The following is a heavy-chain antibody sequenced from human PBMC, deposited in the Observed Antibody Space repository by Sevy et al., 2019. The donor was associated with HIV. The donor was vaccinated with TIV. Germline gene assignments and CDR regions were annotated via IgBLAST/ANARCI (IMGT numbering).Heavy chain of an antibody. Sequence: SETLSLTCTVSGGSVSSGSYFWSWIRQPPGKGLEWIAYIYYSGSTNYNPSLKSRVTISVDTSKNQFSLKLSAVTAADTAVYYCARENAEMHKYGMHVWGQGTTVTVS. CDR2: IYYSGST. V-gene: IGHV4-61*01. CDR3: ARENAEMHKYGMHV. CDR1: GGSVSSGSYF. J-gene: IGHJ6*02. D-gene: IGHD2-21*01.